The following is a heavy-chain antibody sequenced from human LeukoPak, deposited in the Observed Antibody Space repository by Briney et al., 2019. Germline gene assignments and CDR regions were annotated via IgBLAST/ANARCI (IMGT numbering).Heavy chain of an antibody. D-gene: IGHD2-15*01. Sequence: PGRSLRLSCAASGFTFSSYGMHWVRQAPGKGLEWVSLIHSGGTTDYADSVKDRFTISRDYSKNTVNLQINSLRAEDTAVYYCARERRYCSGDNCYSGLDYWGQGTLVTVSS. J-gene: IGHJ4*02. CDR3: ARERRYCSGDNCYSGLDY. CDR1: GFTFSSYG. V-gene: IGHV3-NL1*01. CDR2: IHSGGTT.